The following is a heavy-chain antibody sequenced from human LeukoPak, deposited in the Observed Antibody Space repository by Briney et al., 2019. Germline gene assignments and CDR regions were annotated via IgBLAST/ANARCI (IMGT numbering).Heavy chain of an antibody. CDR2: INHSGST. J-gene: IGHJ3*02. Sequence: SETLSLTCAVYGGSFSGYYWSWIRQPPGKGLEWIGEINHSGSTNYNPSLKSRVTISVDTSKNQFSLKLSSVTAADTAVYYCAVGADWNYVYAFHIWAQGTMVTVSS. V-gene: IGHV4-34*01. D-gene: IGHD1-7*01. CDR1: GGSFSGYY. CDR3: AVGADWNYVYAFHI.